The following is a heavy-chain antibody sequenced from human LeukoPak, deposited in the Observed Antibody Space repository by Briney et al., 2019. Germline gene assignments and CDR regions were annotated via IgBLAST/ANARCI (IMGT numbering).Heavy chain of an antibody. CDR3: ARERTYYDFWSGYFYYYYMDV. Sequence: SETLSLTCTVSGVSIRRSNSYRGWIRHPPGKGLEWIGSIYYSENTYYNPPHKSQVSISIDTSKNQFSLRLTSVTAADTAVYYCARERTYYDFWSGYFYYYYMDVWGKGTTVTVSS. J-gene: IGHJ6*03. CDR2: IYYSENT. D-gene: IGHD3-3*01. CDR1: GVSIRRSNSY. V-gene: IGHV4-39*01.